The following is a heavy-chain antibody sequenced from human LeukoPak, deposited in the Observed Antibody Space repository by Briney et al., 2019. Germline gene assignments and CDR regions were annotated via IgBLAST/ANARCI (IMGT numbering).Heavy chain of an antibody. CDR2: TYYRSKWYN. CDR3: ARGAADRNNYYYYIDV. Sequence: SQTLSLTCAISGDSVSSNSAGWNWIRQSPSRGLEWLGRTYYRSKWYNDFAPSVRNRITINPDTSKNQFSLQLNSVTPEDTAVYYCARGAADRNNYYYYIDVWGKGTTVTVSS. J-gene: IGHJ6*03. CDR1: GDSVSSNSAG. V-gene: IGHV6-1*01. D-gene: IGHD1/OR15-1a*01.